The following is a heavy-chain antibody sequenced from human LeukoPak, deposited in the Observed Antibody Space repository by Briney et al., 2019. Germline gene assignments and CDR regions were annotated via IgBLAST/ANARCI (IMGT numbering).Heavy chain of an antibody. V-gene: IGHV3-23*01. CDR2: ISAGGGSA. J-gene: IGHJ5*02. D-gene: IGHD3-22*01. Sequence: PGGSLRLSCAASGFTFSSHAMSWVRQAPGKGLEWVSAISAGGGSAFYADSVKGRFTISRDNSKNTLYLQMNSLRAEDTAVYYCAKTAYDSTYSPEMTWGQGTLVTVSS. CDR3: AKTAYDSTYSPEMT. CDR1: GFTFSSHA.